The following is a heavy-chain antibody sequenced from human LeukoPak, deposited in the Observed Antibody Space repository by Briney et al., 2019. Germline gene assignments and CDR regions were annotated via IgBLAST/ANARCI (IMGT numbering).Heavy chain of an antibody. CDR3: ASNERLPDHAFDI. CDR1: GGSISSSSYY. V-gene: IGHV4-39*07. CDR2: IYYSGST. J-gene: IGHJ3*02. Sequence: TSETLPLTCTVSGGSISSSSYYWGWIRQPPGKGLEWIGSIYYSGSTYYNPSLKSRVTISVDTSKNQFSLKLSFVTAADTAVYYCASNERLPDHAFDIWGQGTMVTVSS. D-gene: IGHD2-8*01.